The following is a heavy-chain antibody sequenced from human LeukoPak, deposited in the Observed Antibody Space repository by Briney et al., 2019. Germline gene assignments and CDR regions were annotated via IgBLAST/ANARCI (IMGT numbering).Heavy chain of an antibody. D-gene: IGHD3-3*01. J-gene: IGHJ4*02. Sequence: SETLSLTCTVSGGSISSSSYYWGWIRQPPGKGLEWIGSICYSRNTYYYPSLKSRVTISVDTSKNQFSLKLSSVTAADTAVYYCARPTSSYYDFWSGSPGAFDYWGQGTLVTVSS. CDR2: ICYSRNT. V-gene: IGHV4-39*01. CDR3: ARPTSSYYDFWSGSPGAFDY. CDR1: GGSISSSSYY.